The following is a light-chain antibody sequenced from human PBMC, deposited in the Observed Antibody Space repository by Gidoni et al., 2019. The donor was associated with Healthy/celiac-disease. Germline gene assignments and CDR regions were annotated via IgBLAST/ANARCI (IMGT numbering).Light chain of an antibody. CDR2: KVS. CDR3: MQGTHWGWT. V-gene: IGKV2-30*02. Sequence: DVVMTQSPLSLPVTLGQPASISCRSSQSLVHSDGNTYLNWFQQRPGQSPRRLIYKVSNRDSGVPDRFSGSGSDTDFTLKISRVEAEDVGVYYCMQGTHWGWTFGQGTKVEIK. CDR1: QSLVHSDGNTY. J-gene: IGKJ1*01.